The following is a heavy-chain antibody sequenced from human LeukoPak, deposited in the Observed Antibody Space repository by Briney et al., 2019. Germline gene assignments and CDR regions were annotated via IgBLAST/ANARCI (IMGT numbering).Heavy chain of an antibody. CDR1: GFTFSSYS. CDR2: ISSSSSYI. V-gene: IGHV3-21*01. Sequence: GGSLRPSCAASGFTFSSYSMNWVRQAPGKGLEWVSSISSSSSYIYYADSVKGRFTISRDNAKNSLYLQMNSLRAEDTAVYYCARAISGYDEIDYWGQGTLVTVSS. J-gene: IGHJ4*02. CDR3: ARAISGYDEIDY. D-gene: IGHD5-12*01.